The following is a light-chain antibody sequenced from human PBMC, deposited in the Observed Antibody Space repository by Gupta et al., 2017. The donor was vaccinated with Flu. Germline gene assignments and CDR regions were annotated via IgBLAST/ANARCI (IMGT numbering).Light chain of an antibody. CDR1: QSISDY. Sequence: DIQMTQSPSSLSAFVGDRVTITCRTSQSISDYLNWYQQKPGRAPKLLFYAASSLPSGVPSRFSGSGSGTDFTLTISSLQPEDFATYYCQQSNRTPFIFGGGTKVEIK. J-gene: IGKJ4*01. CDR3: QQSNRTPFI. V-gene: IGKV1-39*01. CDR2: AAS.